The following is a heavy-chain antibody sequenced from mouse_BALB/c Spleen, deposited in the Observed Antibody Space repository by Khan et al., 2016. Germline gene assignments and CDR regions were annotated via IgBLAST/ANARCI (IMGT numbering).Heavy chain of an antibody. D-gene: IGHD2-10*02. Sequence: QIQLVQSGPELKKPGETVKISCKASGYTFTNYGMNWVKQAPGKGLKWMGWINTYTGEPTYADDFKGRFAFSMETSASTAYLQINNLKNEDMATYFCARGYGNCLYYYAMDYWGQGTSVTVSS. CDR1: GYTFTNYG. CDR2: INTYTGEP. V-gene: IGHV9-1*02. J-gene: IGHJ4*01. CDR3: ARGYGNCLYYYAMDY.